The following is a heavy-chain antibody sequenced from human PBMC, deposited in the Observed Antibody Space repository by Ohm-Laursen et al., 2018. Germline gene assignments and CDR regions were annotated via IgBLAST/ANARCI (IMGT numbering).Heavy chain of an antibody. Sequence: SQTLSLTCAISGDSVSSNSVGWSWIRQSPSRGLEWLGRTYYRSRWYNDYAVSVKSRITISPDTSKNQFSLQLNSVSPEDTAVYYCARVSLPHDTSMLKRWGCWPFDIWGQGTMVTVSS. CDR1: GDSVSSNSVG. D-gene: IGHD5-18*01. J-gene: IGHJ3*02. CDR3: ARVSLPHDTSMLKRWGCWPFDI. CDR2: TYYRSRWYN. V-gene: IGHV6-1*01.